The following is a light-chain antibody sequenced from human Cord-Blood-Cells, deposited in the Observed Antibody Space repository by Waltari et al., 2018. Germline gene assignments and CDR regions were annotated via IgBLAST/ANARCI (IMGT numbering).Light chain of an antibody. J-gene: IGLJ3*02. Sequence: QSALPQPASVSGSPGESITIPCTETSSDVGGYNYVSWYQQHPGKAPKPMIYDVSNRPSGVSNRFSGSKSGNTASLTISGLQAEDEADYYCSSYTSSSTLVFGGGTKLTVL. CDR1: SSDVGGYNY. CDR3: SSYTSSSTLV. CDR2: DVS. V-gene: IGLV2-14*01.